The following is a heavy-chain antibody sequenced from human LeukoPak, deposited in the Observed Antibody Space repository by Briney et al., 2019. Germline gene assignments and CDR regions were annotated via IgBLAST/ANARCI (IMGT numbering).Heavy chain of an antibody. D-gene: IGHD4-17*01. V-gene: IGHV4-59*01. CDR1: GGSMSSYY. CDR2: IYFSGST. CDR3: ARDGGSVTTQFDY. J-gene: IGHJ4*02. Sequence: SETLSLTCTVSGGSMSSYYWNWIRQPPGKGLEWIGYIYFSGSTAYNSSLKSRVTMSVDKSNNQFSLKLTSVTAADTAVYYCARDGGSVTTQFDYWGQGTLVTVSS.